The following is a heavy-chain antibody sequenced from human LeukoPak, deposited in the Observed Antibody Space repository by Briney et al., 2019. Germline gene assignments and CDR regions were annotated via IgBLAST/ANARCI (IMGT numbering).Heavy chain of an antibody. Sequence: GSVKVSCKASGYTFTSYGISGVRQAPGQGLEWMGWISAYNGNTNYAQKLQGRVTMTTDTSTSTAYMELRSLRSDDTAVYYCARHINSNYYYYYMDVWGKGTTVTVSS. CDR2: ISAYNGNT. D-gene: IGHD4-23*01. CDR1: GYTFTSYG. V-gene: IGHV1-18*01. CDR3: ARHINSNYYYYYMDV. J-gene: IGHJ6*03.